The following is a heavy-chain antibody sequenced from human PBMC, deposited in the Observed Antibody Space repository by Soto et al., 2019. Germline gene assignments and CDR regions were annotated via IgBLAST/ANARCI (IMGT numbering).Heavy chain of an antibody. CDR2: ISGSGEIT. CDR3: GKARYLLVDHPLYFES. Sequence: GWLRRSCAASGCPFRSYAMGWVRQAPGKGLEWISVISGSGEITLYTDSVKGRFTISRDFSNNTLSLQMNSLRADDTAIYYCGKARYLLVDHPLYFESWGQGTLVTVSS. V-gene: IGHV3-23*01. CDR1: GCPFRSYA. J-gene: IGHJ4*02. D-gene: IGHD3-9*01.